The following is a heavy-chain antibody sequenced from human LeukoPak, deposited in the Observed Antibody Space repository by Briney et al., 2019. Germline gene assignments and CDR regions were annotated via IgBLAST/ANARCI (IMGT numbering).Heavy chain of an antibody. CDR1: GFTVSSNY. CDR2: IYSGGST. Sequence: GGSLRLSCAASGFTVSSNYMSWVRQAPGKWLEWVSVIYSGGSTYYADSVKGRFTISRHNSKNTLYLQMNSLRAEDTAVYYCARAAQWLAPYDAFDIWGQGTMVTVSS. V-gene: IGHV3-53*04. J-gene: IGHJ3*02. D-gene: IGHD6-19*01. CDR3: ARAAQWLAPYDAFDI.